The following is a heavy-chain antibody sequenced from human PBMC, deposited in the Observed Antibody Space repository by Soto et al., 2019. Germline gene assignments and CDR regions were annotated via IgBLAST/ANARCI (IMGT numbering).Heavy chain of an antibody. CDR1: GFTFSSYS. D-gene: IGHD1-7*01. Sequence: GGSLRLSCAASGFTFSSYSMNWVRRAPGKGLEWVSYISSSSSTIYYADSVKGRFTISRDNAKNSLYLQMNSLRAEDTAVYYCAFFGVLDAWGTIDYWGQGTLVTVPS. J-gene: IGHJ4*02. CDR3: AFFGVLDAWGTIDY. CDR2: ISSSSSTI. V-gene: IGHV3-48*01.